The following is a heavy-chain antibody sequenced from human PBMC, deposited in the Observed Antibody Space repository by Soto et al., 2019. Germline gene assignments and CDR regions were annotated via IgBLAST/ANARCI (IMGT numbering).Heavy chain of an antibody. Sequence: GGSLRLSCAASGSTFNIYGMHWVRQAPDKGLEWVALISYDGSNQYYADSVKGRFTISRDNSKNTLFLQMNSLRADDTAVYYCAKDQASGQGSFDSWGQGTLVTVSS. CDR1: GSTFNIYG. V-gene: IGHV3-30*18. CDR3: AKDQASGQGSFDS. J-gene: IGHJ4*02. CDR2: ISYDGSNQ.